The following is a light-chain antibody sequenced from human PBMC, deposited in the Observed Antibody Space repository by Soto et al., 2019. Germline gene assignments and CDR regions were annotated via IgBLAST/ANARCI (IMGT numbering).Light chain of an antibody. CDR1: SSDVGGYNY. Sequence: QSALTQPASVSGSPGQSITISCTGTSSDVGGYNYVSWYQQHPGKAPKLMIYEVSNRPSGVSNRFSGSKSGNTAYLTISGLQAEDEADYYCSSYTSSSAVYVFGTGTQLTVL. J-gene: IGLJ1*01. V-gene: IGLV2-14*01. CDR3: SSYTSSSAVYV. CDR2: EVS.